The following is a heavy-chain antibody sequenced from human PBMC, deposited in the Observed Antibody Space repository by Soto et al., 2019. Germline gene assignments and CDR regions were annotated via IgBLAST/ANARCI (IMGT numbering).Heavy chain of an antibody. J-gene: IGHJ6*03. CDR2: INPNSGET. CDR3: ARGGGLNSYYYIDV. CDR1: GYTFTGYY. V-gene: IGHV1-2*04. Sequence: ASVKVSCKASGYTFTGYYMHWMRQAPGQGLEWMGWINPNSGETDYAQNFQGWVTMTRDMSISTAYMELSRLKSNDTAVFYCARGGGLNSYYYIDVWGKGPTVTVSS.